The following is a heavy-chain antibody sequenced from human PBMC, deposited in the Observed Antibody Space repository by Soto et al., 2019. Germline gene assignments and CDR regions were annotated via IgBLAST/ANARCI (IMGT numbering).Heavy chain of an antibody. D-gene: IGHD6-6*01. V-gene: IGHV3-30-3*01. CDR2: ISDDGGNK. J-gene: IGHJ4*02. CDR3: ARDRYSRSTLFDY. Sequence: QVQLVESGGGVVQPGRSLRLSCASSGFTLTNYAMHWVRQAPGKGLEWLGVISDDGGNKYYADSVKGRFTISRDNSNKTLYLQMNSLRPEDTAVYYCARDRYSRSTLFDYWGQGTLVTVSS. CDR1: GFTLTNYA.